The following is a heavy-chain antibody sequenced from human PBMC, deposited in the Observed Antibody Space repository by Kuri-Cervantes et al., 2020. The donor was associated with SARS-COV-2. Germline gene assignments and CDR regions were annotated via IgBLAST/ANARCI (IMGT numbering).Heavy chain of an antibody. Sequence: SLRLSCTVSGGSISSSSYYWGWIRQTPGKGLEWIGYIYYSGSTYYNPSLKSRVTISVDTSKNQFSLKLSSVTAADTAVYYCARSGDFWSGYYYMDVWGKGTTVTVSS. D-gene: IGHD3-3*01. CDR3: ARSGDFWSGYYYMDV. J-gene: IGHJ6*03. CDR1: GGSISSSSYY. CDR2: IYYSGST. V-gene: IGHV4-30-4*08.